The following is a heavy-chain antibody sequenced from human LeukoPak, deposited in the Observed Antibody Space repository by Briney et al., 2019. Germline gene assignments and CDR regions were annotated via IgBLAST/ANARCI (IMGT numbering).Heavy chain of an antibody. CDR1: GFTFSSYG. CDR3: AKVEDSSGYPFDY. Sequence: GGSLRLSCAASGFTFSSYGMHWVRQAPGKGLEWVAVISYDGSNKYYADSVKGRFTISRDNSKNRLYLQMNSLRAEDTAVYYCAKVEDSSGYPFDYWGQGTLVTVSS. D-gene: IGHD3-22*01. J-gene: IGHJ4*02. CDR2: ISYDGSNK. V-gene: IGHV3-30*18.